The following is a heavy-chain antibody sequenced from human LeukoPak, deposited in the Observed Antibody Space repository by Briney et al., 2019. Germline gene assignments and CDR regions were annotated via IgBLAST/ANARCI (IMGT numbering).Heavy chain of an antibody. CDR3: ARAVVVVAATAYYYYGMDV. Sequence: GGSLRLSCAASGFTFSSYSMNWVRQAPGKGLEWGSSISSSSSYIYYADSVKGRFTIPRDHAKNSLYLHMNSLRAEDTAVYYCARAVVVVAATAYYYYGMDVWGQGTTVTVSS. V-gene: IGHV3-21*01. J-gene: IGHJ6*02. CDR2: ISSSSSYI. D-gene: IGHD2-15*01. CDR1: GFTFSSYS.